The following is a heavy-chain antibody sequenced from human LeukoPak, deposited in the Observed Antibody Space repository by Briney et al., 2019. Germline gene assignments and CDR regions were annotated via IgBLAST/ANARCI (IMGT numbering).Heavy chain of an antibody. D-gene: IGHD5-24*01. V-gene: IGHV4-61*01. J-gene: IGHJ4*02. CDR1: GGSISSSSYY. CDR3: VRVRGDGYNYFDY. Sequence: PSETLSLTCTVSGGSISSSSYYWSWIRQPPGKGLEWIGYIYYTGSTNYNPSLKSRVTISVDTSKNQLSLKLSSVTAADTAVYYCVRVRGDGYNYFDYWGQGMSVTVSS. CDR2: IYYTGST.